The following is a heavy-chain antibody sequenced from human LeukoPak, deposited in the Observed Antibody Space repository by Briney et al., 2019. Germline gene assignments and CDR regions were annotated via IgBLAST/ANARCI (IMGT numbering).Heavy chain of an antibody. D-gene: IGHD1-26*01. V-gene: IGHV4-59*08. Sequence: SETLSLTCTVSGGSISSYYWSWIRQPPGKGLEWIGYIYYSGSTNYNPSLRSRVTISVDTSKNQFSLKLSSVTAADTAVYYCARVRSGSYLSYYYGMDVWGQGTTVTVSS. CDR1: GGSISSYY. CDR2: IYYSGST. J-gene: IGHJ6*02. CDR3: ARVRSGSYLSYYYGMDV.